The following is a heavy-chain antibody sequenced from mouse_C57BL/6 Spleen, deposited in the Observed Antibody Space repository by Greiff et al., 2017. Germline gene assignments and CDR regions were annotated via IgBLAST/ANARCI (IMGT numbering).Heavy chain of an antibody. Sequence: SGAELVRPGASVTLSCKASGYTFTDYEMHWVKQTPVHGLEWIGAIDPETGGTAYNQKFKGKAILTADKSSSTAYMELRSLTSEDSAVYYCTEGAWFAYWGQGTLVTVSA. V-gene: IGHV1-15*01. CDR2: IDPETGGT. J-gene: IGHJ3*01. CDR3: TEGAWFAY. CDR1: GYTFTDYE.